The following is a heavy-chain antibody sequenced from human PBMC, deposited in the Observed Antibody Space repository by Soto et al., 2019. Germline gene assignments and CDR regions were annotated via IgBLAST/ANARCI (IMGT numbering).Heavy chain of an antibody. CDR3: ARDPGSSWYLGDYFDY. Sequence: PGGSLRLSCAASGFTFSSYSMNWVRQAPGKGLEWVSYISSSSSTIYYADSVKGRFTISRDNAKNSLYLQMNSLRDEDTAVYYCARDPGSSWYLGDYFDYWGQGTLVTVSS. CDR2: ISSSSSTI. CDR1: GFTFSSYS. J-gene: IGHJ4*02. D-gene: IGHD6-13*01. V-gene: IGHV3-48*02.